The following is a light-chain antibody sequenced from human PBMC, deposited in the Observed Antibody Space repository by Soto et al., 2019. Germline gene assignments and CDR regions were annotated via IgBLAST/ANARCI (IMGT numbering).Light chain of an antibody. CDR1: QSVSSY. J-gene: IGKJ5*01. V-gene: IGKV3-11*01. Sequence: VLTQSPATLSLSPGERATLSCRASQSVSSYLAWYQQKPGQAPRLLIYDTSNRATGVPARFSGSGSGTEFTLTISSLQSEDFAVYYCQQYNNWPSITFGQGTRLEIK. CDR2: DTS. CDR3: QQYNNWPSIT.